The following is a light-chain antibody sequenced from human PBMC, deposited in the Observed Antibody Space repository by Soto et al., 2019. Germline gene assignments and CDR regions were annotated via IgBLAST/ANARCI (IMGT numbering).Light chain of an antibody. J-gene: IGKJ1*01. CDR2: DAS. V-gene: IGKV3-15*01. Sequence: ILITQSPATLSVAPGGRATLSCRASQNIDNKLVWYQQKPGQVPRLLIYDASTRATGIPARFSGSGSGTEFTLTIRSLQSEDFAFYYCQQFHYWWTFGQGTEVDIK. CDR1: QNIDNK. CDR3: QQFHYWWT.